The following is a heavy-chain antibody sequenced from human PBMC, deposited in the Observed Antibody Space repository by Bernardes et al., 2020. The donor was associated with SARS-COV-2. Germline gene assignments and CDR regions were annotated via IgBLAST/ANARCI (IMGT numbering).Heavy chain of an antibody. V-gene: IGHV4-59*08. CDR2: IYYSGTT. CDR3: TRLARDCTGGVCQTYYYYAMDV. D-gene: IGHD2-8*02. Sequence: SETLSLTCTVSGGSSNYYYWSWIRQPPGKGLEWIGHIYYSGTTKYNPSLKSRVTISIDTSKNQLSLKLSSVTASDTAVYYCTRLARDCTGGVCQTYYYYAMDVWGQGTTVTVSS. J-gene: IGHJ6*02. CDR1: GGSSNYYY.